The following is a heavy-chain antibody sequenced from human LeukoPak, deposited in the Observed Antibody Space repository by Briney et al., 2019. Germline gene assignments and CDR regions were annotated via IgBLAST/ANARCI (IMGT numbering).Heavy chain of an antibody. CDR3: ARDLIAAAYLNWFDL. J-gene: IGHJ5*02. CDR2: ITAYNGNT. Sequence: VASVKVSCKASGYTFTSYGINWVRQAPGQGPEWMGWITAYNGNTNYAQKLQGRVTMTTDTSTSTAYMELRSLRSDDTAVYYRARDLIAAAYLNWFDLWGQGTLVTVSS. D-gene: IGHD6-13*01. V-gene: IGHV1-18*01. CDR1: GYTFTSYG.